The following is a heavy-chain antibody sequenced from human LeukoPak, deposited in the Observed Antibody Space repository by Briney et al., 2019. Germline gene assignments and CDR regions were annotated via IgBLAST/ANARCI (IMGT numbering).Heavy chain of an antibody. CDR3: ARDFGQYKLNGGYYFDY. V-gene: IGHV3-48*03. CDR1: GFTFNSYE. CDR2: ISSSGSTI. J-gene: IGHJ4*02. Sequence: GGSLRLSCAASGFTFNSYEMDWVRQAPGKGLEWVSCISSSGSTIYYADSVKGRFTISRDNAKNSLYLQMNSLRAEDTAVYYCARDFGQYKLNGGYYFDYWGQGTLVTVS. D-gene: IGHD3-10*01.